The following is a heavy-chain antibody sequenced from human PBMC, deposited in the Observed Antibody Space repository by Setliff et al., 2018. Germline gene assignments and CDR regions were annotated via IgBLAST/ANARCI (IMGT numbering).Heavy chain of an antibody. J-gene: IGHJ6*03. CDR2: ISYDGSNK. D-gene: IGHD1-20*01. CDR1: GFTFSSYA. Sequence: GGSLRLSCAASGFTFSSYAMHWVRQAPGKGLEWVAVISYDGSNKYYADSVKGRFTISRDNSKNTLYLQMNSLRAEDTAVYYCARVGLSGTSGYYYYMDVWGKGTTVTVSS. V-gene: IGHV3-30*01. CDR3: ARVGLSGTSGYYYYMDV.